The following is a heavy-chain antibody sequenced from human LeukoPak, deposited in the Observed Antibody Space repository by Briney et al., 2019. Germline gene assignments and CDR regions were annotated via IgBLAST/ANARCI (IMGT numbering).Heavy chain of an antibody. Sequence: GGSLRLSCAASGFTVSSNYMSWVRQAPGKGLEWVSGISWNSGSIGYADSVKGRFTISRDNAKNSLYLQMNSLRAEDTALYYCAKDLAAAAPYYMDVWGKGTTVTISS. J-gene: IGHJ6*03. V-gene: IGHV3-9*01. CDR2: ISWNSGSI. CDR1: GFTVSSNY. D-gene: IGHD6-13*01. CDR3: AKDLAAAAPYYMDV.